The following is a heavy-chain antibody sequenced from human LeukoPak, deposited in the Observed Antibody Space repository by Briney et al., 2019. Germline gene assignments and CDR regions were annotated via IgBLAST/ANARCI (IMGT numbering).Heavy chain of an antibody. CDR2: IYHSGNS. J-gene: IGHJ4*02. Sequence: PSETLSLTCAVFGGSFSGYSWSWIRQPPGKGLEWIGEIYHSGNSNYNPSLKSRVTISIDPSKNQFSLKVTSATAADTALYYCTRGVRSGDRRFDYWGQGTLVTVSS. D-gene: IGHD7-27*01. V-gene: IGHV4-34*01. CDR3: TRGVRSGDRRFDY. CDR1: GGSFSGYS.